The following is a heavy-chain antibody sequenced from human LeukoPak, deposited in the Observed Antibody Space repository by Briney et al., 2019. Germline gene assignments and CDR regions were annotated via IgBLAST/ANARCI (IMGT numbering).Heavy chain of an antibody. D-gene: IGHD3-10*01. V-gene: IGHV1-18*01. CDR1: GYTFTSYG. CDR2: ISAYNGNT. CDR3: ARAPMVRGVITTSGPFDY. Sequence: ASVKVSCKASGYTFTSYGISWVRHAPGQGLEWMAWISAYNGNTNYAQKLQGRVTMTTDTSTSTAYMELRSLRSDDTAVYYCARAPMVRGVITTSGPFDYWGQGTLVTVSS. J-gene: IGHJ4*02.